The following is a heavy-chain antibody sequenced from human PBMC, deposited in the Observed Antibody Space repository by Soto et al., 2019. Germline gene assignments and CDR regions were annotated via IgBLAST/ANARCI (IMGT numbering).Heavy chain of an antibody. CDR1: GGSISSGGYY. D-gene: IGHD6-6*01. Sequence: QVQLQESGPGLVKPSQTLSLTCTVSGGSISSGGYYWSWIRQHPGKGLEWIGYIYYSGSTYYNPYLKRRVTISVDTAKSQFALKLSSVTAAATAVYYCARALRDSWYYYGMDVWGQGTTVTVSS. V-gene: IGHV4-31*03. J-gene: IGHJ6*02. CDR3: ARALRDSWYYYGMDV. CDR2: IYYSGST.